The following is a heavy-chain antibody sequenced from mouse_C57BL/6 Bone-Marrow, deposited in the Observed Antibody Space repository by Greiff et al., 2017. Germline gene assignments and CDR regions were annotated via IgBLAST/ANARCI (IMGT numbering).Heavy chain of an antibody. Sequence: QVQLQQSGAELVRPGTSVKVSCKASGYAFTNYLIEWVKQRPGQGLEWIGVINPGSGGTNYNEKFKGKATLTADKSSSTAYMQLSSLTSEDSAVYFCARSYYCGSSIFAYWGQGTLVTVSA. CDR2: INPGSGGT. CDR1: GYAFTNYL. J-gene: IGHJ3*01. D-gene: IGHD1-1*01. V-gene: IGHV1-54*01. CDR3: ARSYYCGSSIFAY.